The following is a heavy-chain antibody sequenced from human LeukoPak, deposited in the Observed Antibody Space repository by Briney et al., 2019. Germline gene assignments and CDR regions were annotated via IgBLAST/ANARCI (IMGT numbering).Heavy chain of an antibody. CDR3: ACLGRYSYAYPYYFDY. V-gene: IGHV5-51*01. Sequence: GESLKISCKGSGYSFTSFWIGWVRQMPGKGLEWMGIIYPGDSDTRYSPSFQGQVTISADKSISTAYLQWSSLKASDTAMYYCACLGRYSYAYPYYFDYWGQGTLVTVSS. J-gene: IGHJ4*02. CDR1: GYSFTSFW. D-gene: IGHD5-18*01. CDR2: IYPGDSDT.